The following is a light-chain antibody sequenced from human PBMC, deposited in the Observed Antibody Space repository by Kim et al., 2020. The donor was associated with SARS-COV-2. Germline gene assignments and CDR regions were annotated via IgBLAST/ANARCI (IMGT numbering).Light chain of an antibody. CDR2: KDS. CDR1: ALPKQY. V-gene: IGLV3-25*03. CDR3: QSADSSGTSWV. Sequence: SPGQTARITCSGDALPKQYAYWYRQKPGQAPVLVIYKDSERPSGIPERFSGSSSGTTVTLTISGVQAEDEADYYCQSADSSGTSWVFGGGTQLTVL. J-gene: IGLJ3*02.